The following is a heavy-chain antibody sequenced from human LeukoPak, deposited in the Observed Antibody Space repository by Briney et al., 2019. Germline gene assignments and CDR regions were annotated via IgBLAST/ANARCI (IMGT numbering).Heavy chain of an antibody. D-gene: IGHD2/OR15-2a*01. CDR2: IYYSGST. J-gene: IGHJ3*02. Sequence: SETLSLTCTVSGGSISSSSYYWGWIRQPPGKGLEWIGSIYYSGSTYYNPPLKSRVTISVDPSKNRFSLKLRSVTAADTAVYYCASSGPSDRIRNDAFDIWGQGTMVTVSS. V-gene: IGHV4-39*07. CDR3: ASSGPSDRIRNDAFDI. CDR1: GGSISSSSYY.